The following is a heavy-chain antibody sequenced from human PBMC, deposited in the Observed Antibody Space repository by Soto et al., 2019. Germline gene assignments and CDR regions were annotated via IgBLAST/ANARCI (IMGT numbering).Heavy chain of an antibody. CDR3: ARTRVTYYYGSGSYSGPYIDY. D-gene: IGHD3-10*01. CDR1: GGSISSYY. Sequence: SETLSLTCTVSGGSISSYYWSWIRQPPGKGLEWIGYIYYSGSTNYNPSLKSRVTISVDTSKNQFSLKLSSVTAADTAVYYCARTRVTYYYGSGSYSGPYIDYWGQGTLVTVSS. CDR2: IYYSGST. J-gene: IGHJ4*02. V-gene: IGHV4-59*01.